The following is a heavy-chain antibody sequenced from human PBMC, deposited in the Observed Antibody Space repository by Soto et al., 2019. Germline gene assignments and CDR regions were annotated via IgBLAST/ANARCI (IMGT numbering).Heavy chain of an antibody. J-gene: IGHJ3*02. Sequence: TLSLNCTVSGGSISSYYWSWIRQPPGKGLEWIGYIYYSGSTNYNPSLRSRVTISVDTSKNQFSLRLSSVTAADTAVYYCARTDYYYDVSGYAPDAFDIWGQGTMVTVSS. CDR2: IYYSGST. CDR3: ARTDYYYDVSGYAPDAFDI. V-gene: IGHV4-59*01. CDR1: GGSISSYY. D-gene: IGHD3-22*01.